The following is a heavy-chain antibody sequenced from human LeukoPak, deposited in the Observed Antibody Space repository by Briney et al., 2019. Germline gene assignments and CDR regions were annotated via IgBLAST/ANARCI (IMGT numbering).Heavy chain of an antibody. J-gene: IGHJ4*02. CDR3: ARSITIFGVVPPCYFGY. CDR2: VYHSGST. Sequence: SETLSLTCAVSGGSISSSNWWSWVRQPPGKGLEWIGEVYHSGSTNYNPSLNSRVTISVDKSKNHFSLKLSSVTAADTAVYYCARSITIFGVVPPCYFGYWGQGTLVTVSS. V-gene: IGHV4-4*02. CDR1: GGSISSSNW. D-gene: IGHD3-3*01.